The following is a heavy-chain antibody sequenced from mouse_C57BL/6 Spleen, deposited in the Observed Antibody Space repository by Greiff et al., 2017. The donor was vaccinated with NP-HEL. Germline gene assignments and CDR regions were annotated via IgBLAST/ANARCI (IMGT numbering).Heavy chain of an antibody. V-gene: IGHV5-9-1*02. D-gene: IGHD2-5*01. CDR2: ISSGGDYI. J-gene: IGHJ1*03. CDR3: TREGSNYGFPYWYFDV. Sequence: EVKLVESGEGLVKPGGSLKLSCAASGFTFSSYAMSWVRQTPEKRLEWVAYISSGGDYIYYADTVKGRFTISRDNARNTLYLQMSSLKSEDTAMYYCTREGSNYGFPYWYFDVWGTGTTVTVSS. CDR1: GFTFSSYA.